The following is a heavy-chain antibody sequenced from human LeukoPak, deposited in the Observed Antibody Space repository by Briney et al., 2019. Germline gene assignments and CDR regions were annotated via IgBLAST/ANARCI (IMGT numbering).Heavy chain of an antibody. D-gene: IGHD6-19*01. CDR2: IKQEGSEK. J-gene: IGHJ4*02. CDR3: ARGRYTSGWYPDYFDC. CDR1: GFTFSNYW. Sequence: GGSLRLSCAASGFTFSNYWMSWVRQAPGKGLEWVANIKQEGSEKYYVDSVEGRITISRDNTKNSLYLQMNSLRAEDTAVYYCARGRYTSGWYPDYFDCWGQGTLVTVSS. V-gene: IGHV3-7*01.